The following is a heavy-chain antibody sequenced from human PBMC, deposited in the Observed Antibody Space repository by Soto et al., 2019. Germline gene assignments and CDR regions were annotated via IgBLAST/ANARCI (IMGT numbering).Heavy chain of an antibody. CDR2: IYSGGST. V-gene: IGHV3-66*01. CDR1: GFTVSSNY. Sequence: EVQLLESGGGLVQPGGSLRLSCAASGFTVSSNYMSWVRQAPGKGLEWVSVIYSGGSTYYADSVKGRFTISRDNSKNTLYLQMNSLRAEDTAVYYCARGYDSSYGMDVWGQGTTVTVSS. J-gene: IGHJ6*02. CDR3: ARGYDSSYGMDV. D-gene: IGHD3-22*01.